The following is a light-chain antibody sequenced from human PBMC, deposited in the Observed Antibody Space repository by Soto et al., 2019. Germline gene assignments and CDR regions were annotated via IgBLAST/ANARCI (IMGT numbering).Light chain of an antibody. Sequence: IQLAPVPTSLAASVGDRVTLPWRASQTISSWLAWYQQKPGKAPKLLIYKASTLKSGVPSRFSGSGSGTEFTLTISSLQPDDFATYYCQHYNSYSEAFGQGTKVDI. CDR1: QTISSW. CDR3: QHYNSYSEA. J-gene: IGKJ1*01. V-gene: IGKV1-5*03. CDR2: KAS.